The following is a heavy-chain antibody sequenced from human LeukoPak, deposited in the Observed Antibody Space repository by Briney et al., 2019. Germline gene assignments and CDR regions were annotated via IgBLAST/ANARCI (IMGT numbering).Heavy chain of an antibody. V-gene: IGHV3-21*01. CDR1: GFTFSSYS. Sequence: GGSLRLSCAAPGFTFSSYSMNWVRQAPGKGLEWVSSISSSSSYIYYADSVKGRFTISRDNAKNPLYLQMNSLRAEDTAVYYCAREQGSWTDYWGQGTLVTVSS. J-gene: IGHJ4*02. D-gene: IGHD6-13*01. CDR3: AREQGSWTDY. CDR2: ISSSSSYI.